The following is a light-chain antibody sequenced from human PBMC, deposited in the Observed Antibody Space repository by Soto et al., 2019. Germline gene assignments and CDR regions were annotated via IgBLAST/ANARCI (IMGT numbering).Light chain of an antibody. J-gene: IGKJ1*01. CDR2: DAS. CDR1: QSISTW. CDR3: KQYNSYSGT. V-gene: IGKV1-5*01. Sequence: DIQVTQPPSTLSASVGDRVTITCRASQSISTWLAWYQQKPGKAPKLLIYDASSLESGVPSRFSGSGSGTEFTLTIRSLQPDDFATYYCKQYNSYSGTFGQGTKVDIK.